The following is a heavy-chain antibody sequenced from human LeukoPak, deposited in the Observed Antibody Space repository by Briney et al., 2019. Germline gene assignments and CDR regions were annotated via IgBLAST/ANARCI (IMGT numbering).Heavy chain of an antibody. J-gene: IGHJ4*02. CDR1: GFIFSSYT. Sequence: GGSLRLSCAASGFIFSSYTMNWVRQAPGKGLEWVSSISSSSSYIYYADSVKGRFTISRDNAKNSLYLQMNSLRAEDTAVYYCARDPATDFWSGYYKGPIDYWGQGTLVTVSS. CDR2: ISSSSSYI. V-gene: IGHV3-21*01. CDR3: ARDPATDFWSGYYKGPIDY. D-gene: IGHD3-3*01.